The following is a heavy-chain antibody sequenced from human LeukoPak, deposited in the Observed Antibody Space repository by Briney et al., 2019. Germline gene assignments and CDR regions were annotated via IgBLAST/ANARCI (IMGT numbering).Heavy chain of an antibody. CDR1: GDSISGYY. CDR3: ARGSPNYYYAMDV. Sequence: SKTLSLTCTVSGDSISGYYWSWIRQTPGKGLVWIGYHYYSGSTNYNPSLKSRVTISVDTSKNQFSLKLSSVTAADTALYYCARGSPNYYYAMDVWGQGTTVTVSS. D-gene: IGHD2-15*01. V-gene: IGHV4-59*01. J-gene: IGHJ6*02. CDR2: HYYSGST.